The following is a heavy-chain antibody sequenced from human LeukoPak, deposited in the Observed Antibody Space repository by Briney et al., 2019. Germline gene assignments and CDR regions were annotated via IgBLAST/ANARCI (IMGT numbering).Heavy chain of an antibody. Sequence: SETLSLTCTVSGGSISSYYWSWLRQPPGKGLEWIGYIYYSGSTNYNPSLTSRVTISVDTSKNQFSLKLSSVTAADTAVYYCARVDTAMVRGYDWFDPWGQGTLVTVSS. D-gene: IGHD5-18*01. J-gene: IGHJ5*02. V-gene: IGHV4-59*08. CDR2: IYYSGST. CDR1: GGSISSYY. CDR3: ARVDTAMVRGYDWFDP.